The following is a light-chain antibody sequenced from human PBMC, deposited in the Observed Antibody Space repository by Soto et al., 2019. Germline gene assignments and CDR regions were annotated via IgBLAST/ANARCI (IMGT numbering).Light chain of an antibody. J-gene: IGKJ1*01. V-gene: IGKV1-27*01. CDR3: QKYNIARRT. CDR2: AAS. CDR1: QGISNY. Sequence: DIQMTQSPSSLSAPEGDRVTITCRASQGISNYLAWYQQKPGKVPKLLIYAASTLQSGVPSRFSGSGSGTDFTLTISSLQPEDVATYYCQKYNIARRTFGQGTNVDIK.